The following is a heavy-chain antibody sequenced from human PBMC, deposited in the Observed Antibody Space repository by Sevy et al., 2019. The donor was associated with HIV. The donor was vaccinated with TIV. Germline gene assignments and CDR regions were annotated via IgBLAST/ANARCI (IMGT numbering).Heavy chain of an antibody. Sequence: GGSLRLSCAASGFTFSSYGMHWVRQAPGKGLEWVAVIWYDGSNKYYADSVKGRFTISRDNSKNTLYLQMNSLRAEDTAVYYCAREETPYDLWSGYPVRGSMDVWGQGTTVTVSS. CDR3: AREETPYDLWSGYPVRGSMDV. D-gene: IGHD3-3*01. CDR1: GFTFSSYG. J-gene: IGHJ6*02. CDR2: IWYDGSNK. V-gene: IGHV3-33*01.